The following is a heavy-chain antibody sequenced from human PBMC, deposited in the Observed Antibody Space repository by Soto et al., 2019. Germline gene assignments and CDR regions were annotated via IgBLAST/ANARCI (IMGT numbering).Heavy chain of an antibody. D-gene: IGHD3-22*01. Sequence: QVQLQRWGAERLKLWEPLSLTCAAYGGSFSGYYGNWFGRPPGRGRGWIGEINHSGSTNYNPSLKSRVTISVDTSKNQFSLKLTSVTAADTAVYYCARRGDYYDSSGDANDIWGQGTMVTVSS. CDR2: INHSGST. J-gene: IGHJ3*02. CDR1: GGSFSGYY. CDR3: ARRGDYYDSSGDANDI. V-gene: IGHV4-34*01.